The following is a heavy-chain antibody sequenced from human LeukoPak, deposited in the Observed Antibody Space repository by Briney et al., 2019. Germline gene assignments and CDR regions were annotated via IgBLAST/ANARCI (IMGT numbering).Heavy chain of an antibody. V-gene: IGHV3-7*01. CDR2: IKEDGSEK. CDR3: ARKYCSGGSCYLLDY. CDR1: GFTFSSYW. Sequence: PGGSLRLSCAASGFTFSSYWMSWVRQAPGKGLEWVANIKEDGSEKYYVDSVKGRFTISRDNAKNSLYLQMNSLRAEDTAVYYCARKYCSGGSCYLLDYWGQRTLVTVSS. D-gene: IGHD2-15*01. J-gene: IGHJ4*02.